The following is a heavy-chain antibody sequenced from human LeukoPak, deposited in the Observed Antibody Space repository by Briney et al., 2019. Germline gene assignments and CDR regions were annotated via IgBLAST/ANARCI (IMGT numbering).Heavy chain of an antibody. J-gene: IGHJ4*02. CDR3: ARGQNYYYDSSGYFDY. Sequence: SETLSLTCAAYGGSFSGYYWSWIRQPPGKGLEWIGEINHSGSTNYNPSLKSRVTISVDTSKNQFSLKLSSVTAADTAVYYCARGQNYYYDSSGYFDYWGQGTLVTVSS. V-gene: IGHV4-34*01. D-gene: IGHD3-22*01. CDR1: GGSFSGYY. CDR2: INHSGST.